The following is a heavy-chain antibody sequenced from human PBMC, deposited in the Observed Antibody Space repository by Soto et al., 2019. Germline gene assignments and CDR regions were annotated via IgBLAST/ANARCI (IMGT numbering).Heavy chain of an antibody. V-gene: IGHV4-34*01. CDR3: ARLGPDYDILTGRDYYGMDV. D-gene: IGHD3-9*01. CDR1: GGSFSGYY. Sequence: QVQLQQWGAGLLKPSETLSLTCAVYGGSFSGYYWSWIRQPPGKGLVWIGEINHSGSTNYNPFLKSRVTISVETSKNQFSLKLSSVTAADTAVYYCARLGPDYDILTGRDYYGMDVWGQGTTVTVSS. CDR2: INHSGST. J-gene: IGHJ6*02.